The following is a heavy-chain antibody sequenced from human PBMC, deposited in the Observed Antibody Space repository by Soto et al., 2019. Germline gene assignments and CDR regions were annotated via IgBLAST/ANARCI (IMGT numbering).Heavy chain of an antibody. CDR1: GYGFTAYD. Sequence: ASVKVSCKASGYGFTAYDINWVRQASGQGLEWMGWMNPINGATGSARRFQGRVSMTRNTATGTAYLELTRLRSDDSAVYYCGRGPSPRAPAGGTPYYYAMDVWGQGTTVTVSS. D-gene: IGHD6-13*01. CDR2: MNPINGAT. CDR3: GRGPSPRAPAGGTPYYYAMDV. J-gene: IGHJ6*02. V-gene: IGHV1-8*02.